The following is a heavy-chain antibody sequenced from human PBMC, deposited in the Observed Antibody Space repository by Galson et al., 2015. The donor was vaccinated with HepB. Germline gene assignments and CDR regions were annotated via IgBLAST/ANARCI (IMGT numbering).Heavy chain of an antibody. V-gene: IGHV3-11*06. J-gene: IGHJ5*02. Sequence: SLRLSCAASGFTFSDYYMSWIRQAPGKGLEWVSYISSSSSYTNYADSVKGRFTISRDNAKNSLYLQMNSLRAEDTAVYYCAREVPRARGGNSGNWFDPWGQGTLVTVSS. CDR1: GFTFSDYY. CDR2: ISSSSSYT. D-gene: IGHD4-23*01. CDR3: AREVPRARGGNSGNWFDP.